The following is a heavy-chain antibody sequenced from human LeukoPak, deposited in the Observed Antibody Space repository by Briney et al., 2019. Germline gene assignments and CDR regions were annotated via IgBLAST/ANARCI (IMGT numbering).Heavy chain of an antibody. D-gene: IGHD2-2*01. CDR2: IKQDGSEK. Sequence: GGSLRLSCAASGFTFSSYWMSWVRQAPGKRLEWVANIKQDGSEKYYVDSVKGRFTISRDNAKNSLYLQMNSLRAEDTAVYYCARDQSTFGCSSTSCYLGGLDYWGQGTLVTVSS. CDR1: GFTFSSYW. V-gene: IGHV3-7*01. CDR3: ARDQSTFGCSSTSCYLGGLDY. J-gene: IGHJ4*02.